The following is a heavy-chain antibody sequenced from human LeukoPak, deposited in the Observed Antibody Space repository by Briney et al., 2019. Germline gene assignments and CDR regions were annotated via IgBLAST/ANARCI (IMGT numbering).Heavy chain of an antibody. Sequence: SETLSLTCTVSGGSISSGSYYWSWIRQPAGKGLEWIGRIYTSGSTNYNPSLKSRVTISVDTPKNQFSLKLSSVTAADTAVYYCARHVLQGLDYFDYWGQGTLVTVSS. V-gene: IGHV4-61*02. J-gene: IGHJ4*02. CDR2: IYTSGST. CDR3: ARHVLQGLDYFDY. D-gene: IGHD4-11*01. CDR1: GGSISSGSYY.